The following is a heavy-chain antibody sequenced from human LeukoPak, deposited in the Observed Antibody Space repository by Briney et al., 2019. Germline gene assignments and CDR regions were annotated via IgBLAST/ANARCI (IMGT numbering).Heavy chain of an antibody. V-gene: IGHV3-74*01. CDR1: GFTFSSYW. CDR3: ARALRGGYSYGSFRP. CDR2: INSDGSST. J-gene: IGHJ5*02. D-gene: IGHD5-18*01. Sequence: GGSLRLSCAASGFTFSSYWMHWVRQAPGKGLVWVSRINSDGSSTSYADSVKGRFTISRDNAKNTLYLQMNSLRAEDTAVYYCARALRGGYSYGSFRPWGQGTLVTVPS.